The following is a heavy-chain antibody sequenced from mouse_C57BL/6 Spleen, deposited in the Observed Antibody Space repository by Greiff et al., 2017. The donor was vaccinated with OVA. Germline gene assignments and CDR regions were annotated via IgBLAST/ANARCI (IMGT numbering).Heavy chain of an antibody. CDR3: TRGGSSLYFDY. CDR1: GFTFSSYA. V-gene: IGHV5-9-1*02. D-gene: IGHD1-1*01. Sequence: VQLKESGEGLVKPGGSLKLSCAASGFTFSSYAMSWVRQTPEKRLEWVAYISSGGDYIYYADTVKGRFTISRDNARNTLYLQMSSLKSEDTAMYYCTRGGSSLYFDYWGQGTTLTVSS. CDR2: ISSGGDYI. J-gene: IGHJ2*01.